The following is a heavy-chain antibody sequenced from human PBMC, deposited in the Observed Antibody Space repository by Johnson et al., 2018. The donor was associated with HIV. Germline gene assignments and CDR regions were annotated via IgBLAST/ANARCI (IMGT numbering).Heavy chain of an antibody. V-gene: IGHV3-49*03. CDR3: SRAVTMIVVIIQGYAFDI. D-gene: IGHD3-22*01. Sequence: VQLVESGGGLVQPGRSLRPSCKTSGFTFDDYTMSWFRQAPGKGLEWVGFIRSKPYGGTTDYAASVKGRFTFSRDDSTSIAYLQMNSLRTEDTAVYYCSRAVTMIVVIIQGYAFDIWGQGTMVTVSS. CDR1: GFTFDDYT. J-gene: IGHJ3*02. CDR2: IRSKPYGGTT.